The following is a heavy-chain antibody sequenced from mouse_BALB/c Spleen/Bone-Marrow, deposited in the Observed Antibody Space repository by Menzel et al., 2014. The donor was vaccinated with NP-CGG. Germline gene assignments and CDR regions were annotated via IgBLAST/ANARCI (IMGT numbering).Heavy chain of an antibody. Sequence: QVQLKESGAELMKSGASVKISCKATGYTFSNYWIDWVKQRPGHGLEWIGEILPGSGTANYNEKFKGKATFTADTSSNTAYMQLSSLTSEDSALYYCARASVVPYYFDFWGQGTTLTVSS. D-gene: IGHD1-1*01. CDR3: ARASVVPYYFDF. J-gene: IGHJ2*01. V-gene: IGHV1-9*01. CDR1: GYTFSNYW. CDR2: ILPGSGTA.